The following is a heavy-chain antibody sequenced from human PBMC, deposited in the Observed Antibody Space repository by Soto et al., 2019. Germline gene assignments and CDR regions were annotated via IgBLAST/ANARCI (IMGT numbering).Heavy chain of an antibody. Sequence: QVQLPESGPGLVRPSGTLSLTYAVSGGSMSRNYWWTWVRQPPGKGLEWIGEIYHSGSTNYSPSLKSRVSLSIDQSKYQFSLKLSSVTAADTAVYYCARGGPESDIPMVQGLTWGQGTLVTVSS. V-gene: IGHV4-4*02. CDR1: GGSMSRNYW. CDR2: IYHSGST. CDR3: ARGGPESDIPMVQGLT. J-gene: IGHJ5*02. D-gene: IGHD5-18*01.